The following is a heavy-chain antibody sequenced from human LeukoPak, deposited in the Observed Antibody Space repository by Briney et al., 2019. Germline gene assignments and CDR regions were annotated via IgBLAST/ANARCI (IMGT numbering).Heavy chain of an antibody. CDR1: GYSFTSYW. CDR2: IYPGDSDT. J-gene: IGHJ6*02. Sequence: GESLKISCKGSGYSFTSYWIGWVRQMPGKGLEWMGIIYPGDSDTRYSPSFQGQVTISADKSISTAYLQWSSLKALDTAMYYCARLPRLGYCSGGSCYSNYYYYGMHVWGQGTTVTVSS. V-gene: IGHV5-51*01. D-gene: IGHD2-15*01. CDR3: ARLPRLGYCSGGSCYSNYYYYGMHV.